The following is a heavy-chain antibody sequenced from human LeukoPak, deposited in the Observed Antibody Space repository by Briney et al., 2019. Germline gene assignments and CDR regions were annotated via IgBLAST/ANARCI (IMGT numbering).Heavy chain of an antibody. CDR1: GYSFTSYW. CDR2: IYPGDSDT. J-gene: IGHJ4*02. Sequence: GESLKISCKGSGYSFTSYWIGWVRQMPGKGLEWMGIIYPGDSDTRYSPSFQGQVTISADKSISTAYLQWSSLKASDTAMYYCARGPLPYSSSWFYYFDYWGQGTLVTVSS. CDR3: ARGPLPYSSSWFYYFDY. D-gene: IGHD6-13*01. V-gene: IGHV5-51*01.